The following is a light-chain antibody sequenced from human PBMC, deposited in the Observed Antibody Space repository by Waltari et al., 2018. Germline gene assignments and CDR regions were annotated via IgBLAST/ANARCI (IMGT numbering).Light chain of an antibody. CDR1: DSSIASFG. CDR3: QSYDNSLRGSLL. J-gene: IGLJ3*02. CDR2: ENT. V-gene: IGLV1-40*01. Sequence: QSVLTQAPSVSGAPGQRVTISCPGGDSSIASFGVTWYQPLPGRVPKLLIYENTKRPSGVPDRFSGSKSGTSASLAIEGLQPEDEGDYYCQSYDNSLRGSLLFGGGTKVTV.